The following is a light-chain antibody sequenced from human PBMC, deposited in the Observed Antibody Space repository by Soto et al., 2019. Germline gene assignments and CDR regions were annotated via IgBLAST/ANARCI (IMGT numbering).Light chain of an antibody. CDR1: SSDVGAYNY. J-gene: IGLJ3*02. V-gene: IGLV2-8*01. Sequence: QSALTQPPSASGSPGQSVTISCTGTSSDVGAYNYVSWYQQHPGKAPKLMIYEVNKRPSGVPDRVSGSKSGNTASLTVSGLQAEDEADYYCSSYAGTNKMFGGGTKLTVL. CDR3: SSYAGTNKM. CDR2: EVN.